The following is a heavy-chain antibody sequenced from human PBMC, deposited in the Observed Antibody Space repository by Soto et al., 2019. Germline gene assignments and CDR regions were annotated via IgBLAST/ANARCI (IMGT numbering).Heavy chain of an antibody. J-gene: IGHJ6*02. D-gene: IGHD3-22*01. CDR2: IYPGDSDT. V-gene: IGHV5-51*01. CDR1: GYSFTSYW. Sequence: PGESLKISCKGSGYSFTSYWIGWVRQMPGKGLEWMGIIYPGDSDTRYSPSFQGQVTISADKSISTAYLQWSSLKASDTAMYYCARQEIYYYDSSVSYYYGMDVWGQGTTVTVSS. CDR3: ARQEIYYYDSSVSYYYGMDV.